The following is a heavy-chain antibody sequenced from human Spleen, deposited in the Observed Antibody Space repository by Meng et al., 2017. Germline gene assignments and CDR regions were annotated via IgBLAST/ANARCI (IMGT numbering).Heavy chain of an antibody. Sequence: QVQLPQWGAGLLQRSGTLSFTCFVSGGSFSDYYWSWIRQPPGKGLEWIGEINHSWSTNYNPSLESRATISVDTSQNNLSLKLSSVTAADSAVYYCARGPTTMAHDFDYWGQGTLVTVSS. CDR1: GGSFSDYY. CDR3: ARGPTTMAHDFDY. CDR2: INHSWST. V-gene: IGHV4-34*01. J-gene: IGHJ4*02. D-gene: IGHD4-11*01.